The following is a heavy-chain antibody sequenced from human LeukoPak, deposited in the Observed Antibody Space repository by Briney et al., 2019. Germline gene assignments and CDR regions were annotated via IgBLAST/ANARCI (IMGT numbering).Heavy chain of an antibody. V-gene: IGHV1-69*13. Sequence: SVKVSCKASGGTFSSYAISWVRQTPGQGLEWMGGIIPIFGTANYAQKFQGRVTITADESTSTAYMELSSLRSEDTAVYYCARSGRTVEMAYYFDYWGQGTLVTVSS. D-gene: IGHD5-24*01. CDR1: GGTFSSYA. CDR2: IIPIFGTA. CDR3: ARSGRTVEMAYYFDY. J-gene: IGHJ4*02.